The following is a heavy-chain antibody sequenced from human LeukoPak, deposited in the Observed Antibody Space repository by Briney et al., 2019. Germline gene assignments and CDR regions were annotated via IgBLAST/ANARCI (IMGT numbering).Heavy chain of an antibody. D-gene: IGHD3-3*01. CDR1: GGTFSSYA. J-gene: IGHJ2*01. CDR3: ARVSLLEWSFWYFDL. V-gene: IGHV1-18*01. CDR2: ISAYNGNT. Sequence: GASVKVSCKASGGTFSSYAISWVRQAPGQGLEWMGWISAYNGNTNYAQKLQGRVTMTTDTSTSTAYMELRSLRSDDTAVYYCARVSLLEWSFWYFDLWGRGTLVTVSS.